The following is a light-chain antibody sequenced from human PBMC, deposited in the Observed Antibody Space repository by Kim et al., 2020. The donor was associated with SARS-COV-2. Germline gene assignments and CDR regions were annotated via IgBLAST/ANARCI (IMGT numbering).Light chain of an antibody. Sequence: SYELTQPPSVSVSPGQTASITCSGDKLGNKYACWYQQKPGQSPVLVIYQDNKRPSGIPERFSGSNSGNTATLTISETQAMDEADYFCQACDSGSYVFGTGTKVTVL. V-gene: IGLV3-1*01. CDR1: KLGNKY. CDR3: QACDSGSYV. J-gene: IGLJ1*01. CDR2: QDN.